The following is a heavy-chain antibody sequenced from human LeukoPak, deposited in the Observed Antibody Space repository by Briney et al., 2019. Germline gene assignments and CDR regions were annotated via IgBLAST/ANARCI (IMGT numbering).Heavy chain of an antibody. Sequence: ASVKVSCKASGYTFTGYYMHWVRQAPGQGLEWMGWINPNSGGTNYAQKFQGRVTMTRDTSISTAYMELSRLRSDDTAVYYCARGTTYYYGSGSYSYNWFDPCGQGTLVTVSS. D-gene: IGHD3-10*01. CDR2: INPNSGGT. V-gene: IGHV1-2*02. CDR3: ARGTTYYYGSGSYSYNWFDP. CDR1: GYTFTGYY. J-gene: IGHJ5*02.